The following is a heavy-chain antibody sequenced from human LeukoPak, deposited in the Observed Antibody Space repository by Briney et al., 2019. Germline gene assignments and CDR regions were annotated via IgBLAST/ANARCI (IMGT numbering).Heavy chain of an antibody. Sequence: GGSLRLSCAASDFSFITYAMSWVRQAPGKGLEWMGGFDPEDGETIYAQKFQGRVTMTEDTSTDTAYMELSSLRSEDTAVYYCAIRSEARLGEASSNWFDPWGQGTLVTVSS. V-gene: IGHV1-24*01. J-gene: IGHJ5*02. CDR2: FDPEDGET. CDR1: DFSFITYA. CDR3: AIRSEARLGEASSNWFDP. D-gene: IGHD6-6*01.